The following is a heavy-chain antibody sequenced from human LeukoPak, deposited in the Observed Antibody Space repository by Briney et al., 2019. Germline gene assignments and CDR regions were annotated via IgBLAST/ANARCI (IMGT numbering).Heavy chain of an antibody. J-gene: IGHJ3*02. CDR3: AREEGDSFLAAFDI. CDR2: IYYSGST. Sequence: PSETLSLTCTVSGGSISSYYWSWIRQPPGKGLEWIGYIYYSGSTNYNPSLKSRVTISVDTSKNQFSLHLNSVTPGDTAVYYCAREEGDSFLAAFDIWDQGTLVTVSS. D-gene: IGHD3-3*01. CDR1: GGSISSYY. V-gene: IGHV4-59*12.